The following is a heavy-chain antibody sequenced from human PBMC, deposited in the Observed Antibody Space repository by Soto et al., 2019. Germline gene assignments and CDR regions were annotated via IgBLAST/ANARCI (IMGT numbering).Heavy chain of an antibody. J-gene: IGHJ4*02. D-gene: IGHD5-18*01. CDR2: INPNSGGT. CDR3: ARSTTHTAMPLPGY. V-gene: IGHV1-2*04. CDR1: GYTFTGYY. Sequence: ASVKVSCKASGYTFTGYYMHWVRQAPGQGLEWMGWINPNSGGTNYAQKLQGWVTMTTDTSTSTAYMELSRLGSDDTAVYYCARSTTHTAMPLPGYWGKGPLVTVPP.